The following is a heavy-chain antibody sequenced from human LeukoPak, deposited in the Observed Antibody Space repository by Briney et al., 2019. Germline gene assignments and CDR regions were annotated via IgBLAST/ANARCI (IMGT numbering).Heavy chain of an antibody. Sequence: PSETLSLTCTVSGGSISSYSWSWIRQPPGKGLEWVGYMYYSGSPNHNPSLKGRVTISVDTSKNQFSLRLSSVTAADTAVYYCARESRYCTNGVCHRQFDYWGQGTLVTVSS. D-gene: IGHD2-8*01. CDR3: ARESRYCTNGVCHRQFDY. CDR1: GGSISSYS. J-gene: IGHJ4*02. V-gene: IGHV4-59*01. CDR2: MYYSGSP.